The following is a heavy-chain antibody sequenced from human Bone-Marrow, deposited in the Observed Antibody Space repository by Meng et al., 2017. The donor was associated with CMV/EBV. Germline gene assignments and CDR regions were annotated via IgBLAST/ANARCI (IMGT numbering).Heavy chain of an antibody. J-gene: IGHJ3*02. CDR2: ISYDGSNK. Sequence: GESLKISCAASGFTFSSYAMHWVRQAPGKGLEWVAVISYDGSNKYYADSVKGRFTISRDNSKNTLYLQMNSLRAEDTAVYYCASGSDSSCYDAFDICGQGTMVTVS. D-gene: IGHD3-22*01. CDR1: GFTFSSYA. V-gene: IGHV3-30-3*01. CDR3: ASGSDSSCYDAFDI.